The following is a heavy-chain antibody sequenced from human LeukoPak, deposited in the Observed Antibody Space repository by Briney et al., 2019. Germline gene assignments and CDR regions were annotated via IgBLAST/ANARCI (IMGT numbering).Heavy chain of an antibody. CDR3: ARDLSAAAGQYYFDY. J-gene: IGHJ4*02. CDR2: INPNSGGT. CDR1: AYTFTGYY. Sequence: GASVKVSCKASAYTFTGYYMHWVRQAPGQGLEWMGWINPNSGGTNYAQKFQGRVTMTRDTSISTAYMELSRLRSDDTAVYYCARDLSAAAGQYYFDYCGQGTLVTVSS. D-gene: IGHD6-13*01. V-gene: IGHV1-2*02.